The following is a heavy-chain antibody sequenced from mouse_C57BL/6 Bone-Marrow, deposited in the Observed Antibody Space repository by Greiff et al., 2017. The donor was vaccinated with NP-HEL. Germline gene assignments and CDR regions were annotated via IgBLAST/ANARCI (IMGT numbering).Heavy chain of an antibody. Sequence: QVQLKESGAELVRPGTSVKMSCKASGYTFTNYWIGWAKQRPGHGLEWIGDIYPGGGYTNYNEKFKGKATLTADKSSSTAYMQFSSLTSEDSAIYYCARKDYYSPAWFAYWGQGTLVTVSA. CDR3: ARKDYYSPAWFAY. CDR1: GYTFTNYW. J-gene: IGHJ3*01. V-gene: IGHV1-63*01. D-gene: IGHD2-12*01. CDR2: IYPGGGYT.